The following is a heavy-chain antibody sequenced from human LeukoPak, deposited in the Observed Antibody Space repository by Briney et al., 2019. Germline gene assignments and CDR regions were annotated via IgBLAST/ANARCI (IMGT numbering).Heavy chain of an antibody. Sequence: GASVKVSCKASGYTFSNFGISWVRQAPGQGLEWMGWISGNNDNPNYGQKFQGRFTVTTDSSTSTAYMELRNLRSDDTAVYYCARDRRSSYGPRIDYWGQGTLVTVSS. CDR2: ISGNNDNP. J-gene: IGHJ4*02. V-gene: IGHV1-18*01. CDR3: ARDRRSSYGPRIDY. CDR1: GYTFSNFG. D-gene: IGHD5-18*01.